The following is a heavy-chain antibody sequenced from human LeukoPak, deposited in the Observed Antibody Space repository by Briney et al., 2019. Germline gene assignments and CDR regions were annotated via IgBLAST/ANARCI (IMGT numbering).Heavy chain of an antibody. CDR2: IGPHSSAT. CDR1: GFTFTDYY. Sequence: ASVKVSCKSSGFTFTDYYIHWVRQAPGQGLEWMGYIGPHSSATSSPQEFQGRVTMTRDTSISTAYMELSRLRSDDTAVYYCARTPTNDYGDSYYFDYWGQGTLVTVSS. J-gene: IGHJ4*02. D-gene: IGHD4-17*01. V-gene: IGHV1-2*02. CDR3: ARTPTNDYGDSYYFDY.